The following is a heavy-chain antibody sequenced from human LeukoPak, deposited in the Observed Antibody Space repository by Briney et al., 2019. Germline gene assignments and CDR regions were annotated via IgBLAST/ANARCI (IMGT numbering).Heavy chain of an antibody. J-gene: IGHJ4*02. D-gene: IGHD2-15*01. CDR1: GGSISGYC. CDR2: IYYIGIT. CDR3: AREYCNGGSCPFDY. Sequence: SDTLSLTCTVSGGSISGYCWSWIRQPPWEGLEWIGCIYYIGITNYNPSLKSRVTLSLDTSKNQFSLRLSSVTAADTAVYYCAREYCNGGSCPFDYWGQGTLVTVSS. V-gene: IGHV4-59*01.